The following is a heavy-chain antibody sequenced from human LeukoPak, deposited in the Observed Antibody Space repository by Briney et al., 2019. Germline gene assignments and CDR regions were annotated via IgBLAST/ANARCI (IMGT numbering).Heavy chain of an antibody. CDR3: ARAPGYSYGTTFDY. CDR2: IIPILGIA. J-gene: IGHJ4*02. D-gene: IGHD5-18*01. V-gene: IGHV1-69*04. CDR1: GGTFSSYA. Sequence: SVKVSCKASGGTFSSYAISWVRQVRGQGLEWMGRIIPILGIANYAQKFQGRVTITADKSTSTAYMELSSLRSEDTAVYYCARAPGYSYGTTFDYWGQGTLVTVSS.